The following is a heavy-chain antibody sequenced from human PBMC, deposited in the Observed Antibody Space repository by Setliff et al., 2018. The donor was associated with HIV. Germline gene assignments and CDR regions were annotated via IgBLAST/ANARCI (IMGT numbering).Heavy chain of an antibody. J-gene: IGHJ4*02. CDR3: SVGAGGGGY. V-gene: IGHV1-3*04. CDR2: INTDNGYT. D-gene: IGHD3-10*01. Sequence: ASVKVSCKASGYTFTTYAMHWVRLAPGQRLEWMGWINTDNGYTKYSQKFQGRVTITGDTSASTAYMELSSLRSEDTAVYYCSVGAGGGGYWGQGTLVTVSS. CDR1: GYTFTTYA.